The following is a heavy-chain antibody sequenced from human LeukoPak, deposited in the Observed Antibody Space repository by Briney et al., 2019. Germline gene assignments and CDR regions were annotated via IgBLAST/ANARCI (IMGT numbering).Heavy chain of an antibody. CDR2: INPKSGAT. CDR3: AKGATEGYYYYYGLDV. J-gene: IGHJ6*02. V-gene: IGHV1-2*02. Sequence: GASVKVSCKASGYTFTGYYMHWVRQAPGQGLEWMGWINPKSGATTYAQKFQDRVTLTRDTSINTAYVDLSGLTSDDTAVFYCAKGATEGYYYYYGLDVWGQGTTVTVSS. CDR1: GYTFTGYY.